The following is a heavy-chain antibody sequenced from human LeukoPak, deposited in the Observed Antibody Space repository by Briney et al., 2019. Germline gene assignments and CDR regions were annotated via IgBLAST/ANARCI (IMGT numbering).Heavy chain of an antibody. D-gene: IGHD2-2*01. CDR2: IIPIFGTA. Sequence: ASVKVSCKASGGTFSSYAISWVRQAPGQGLEWMGGIIPIFGTANYAQKFQGRVTITADASTSTAYMELRSLRSEDTAVYYCARGREYCSSTSCPGGYYYYYYMDVWGKGTTVTVSS. V-gene: IGHV1-69*13. CDR3: ARGREYCSSTSCPGGYYYYYYMDV. J-gene: IGHJ6*03. CDR1: GGTFSSYA.